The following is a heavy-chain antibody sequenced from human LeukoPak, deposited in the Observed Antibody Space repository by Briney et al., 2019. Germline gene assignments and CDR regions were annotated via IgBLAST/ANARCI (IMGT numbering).Heavy chain of an antibody. D-gene: IGHD5-12*01. J-gene: IGHJ4*02. CDR1: GFPFSDYV. CDR2: IRYDGNNK. V-gene: IGHV3-30*02. Sequence: GGSLRLSCAASGFPFSDYVMHWVRQAPGKGLEWVAVIRYDGNNKYYADSVKGRFTISRDNSKNTLYLQMNSLRAEDTAVYYCANLVATTHYFDYWGQGTLVTVSS. CDR3: ANLVATTHYFDY.